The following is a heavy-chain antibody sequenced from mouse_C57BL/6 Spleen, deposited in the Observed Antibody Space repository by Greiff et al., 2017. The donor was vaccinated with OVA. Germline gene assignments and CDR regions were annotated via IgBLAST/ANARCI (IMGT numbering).Heavy chain of an antibody. V-gene: IGHV1-61*01. Sequence: VQLQQPGAELVRPGSSVKLSCKASGYTFTSYWLDWVKQRPGQGLEWIGNIYPSDNETHYNQKFKDKATLTVDKSSSTAYMQLSSLTSEDSAVYYCARPSLLKDYFDYWGQGTTLTVSS. CDR3: ARPSLLKDYFDY. CDR2: IYPSDNET. J-gene: IGHJ2*01. CDR1: GYTFTSYW. D-gene: IGHD2-14*01.